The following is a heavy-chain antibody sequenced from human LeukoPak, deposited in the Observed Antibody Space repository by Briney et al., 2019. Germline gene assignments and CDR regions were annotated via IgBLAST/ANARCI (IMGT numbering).Heavy chain of an antibody. J-gene: IGHJ4*02. CDR1: GFTFSRYA. V-gene: IGHV3-23*01. CDR2: ISGSGGTT. CDR3: VRASTTVPNLLDY. D-gene: IGHD4-17*01. Sequence: GGSLRLSCAASGFTFSRYATTWVRQAPGKGLEWVSVISGSGGTTDYADSVKGRFTISRDSSKNTLYLQTSSLRAEDTAVYYCVRASTTVPNLLDYWGQGTLVTVSS.